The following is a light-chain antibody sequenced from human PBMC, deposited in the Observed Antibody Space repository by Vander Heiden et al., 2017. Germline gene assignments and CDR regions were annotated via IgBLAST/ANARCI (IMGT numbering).Light chain of an antibody. Sequence: QSALTQPPSASGSPGQSVTVSCTGTSSHVGGYKYVSWYQPHPGKAPKLMVYEVTKRPSGVPDRFSGAKSGNTASLTVSGLQAEDEADYYCISYAGSNNLVFGGGTKLTVL. CDR3: ISYAGSNNLV. CDR2: EVT. V-gene: IGLV2-8*01. J-gene: IGLJ2*01. CDR1: SSHVGGYKY.